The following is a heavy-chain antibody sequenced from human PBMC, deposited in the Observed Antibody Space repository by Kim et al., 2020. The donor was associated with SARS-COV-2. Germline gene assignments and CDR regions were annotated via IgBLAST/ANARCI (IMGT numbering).Heavy chain of an antibody. CDR1: GGSISSGGYY. J-gene: IGHJ4*02. V-gene: IGHV4-31*03. CDR3: ARDGEAYSSGYYFFY. Sequence: SETLSLTCTVSGGSISSGGYYWSWIRQHPGKGLEWIGYIYYSGSTYYNPSLKSRVTISVDTSRNQFSLKLSSVTAADTAIYYCARDGEAYSSGYYFFYWGQGTLVTVSS. CDR2: IYYSGST. D-gene: IGHD6-19*01.